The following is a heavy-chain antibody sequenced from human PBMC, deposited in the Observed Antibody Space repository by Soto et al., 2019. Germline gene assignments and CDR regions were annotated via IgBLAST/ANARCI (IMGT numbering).Heavy chain of an antibody. J-gene: IGHJ6*02. CDR2: INPNSGGT. CDR3: ARAPYYYDSSGYYYYYYGMDV. Sequence: QVQLVQSGAEVKKPGASVKVSCKASGYTFTGYYMHWVRQAPGQGLEWMGWINPNSGGTNYAQKFQRRVTMTRDTSISTAYMELSRLRSDDTAVYYCARAPYYYDSSGYYYYYYGMDVWGQGTTVTVSS. V-gene: IGHV1-2*02. D-gene: IGHD3-22*01. CDR1: GYTFTGYY.